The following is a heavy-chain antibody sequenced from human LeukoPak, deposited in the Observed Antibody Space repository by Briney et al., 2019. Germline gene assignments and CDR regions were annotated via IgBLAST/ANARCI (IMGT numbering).Heavy chain of an antibody. D-gene: IGHD6-13*01. J-gene: IGHJ5*02. CDR2: INHSGST. CDR1: GGSFSGYY. Sequence: SETLSLTCAVYGGSFSGYYWSWIRQPPGKGLEWIGEINHSGSTNYNPSLKSRVTISVDTSRNQFSLKLSPVTAADTAVYYCARELRAAAARYGASWFDLWGQGTLVTVSS. CDR3: ARELRAAAARYGASWFDL. V-gene: IGHV4-34*01.